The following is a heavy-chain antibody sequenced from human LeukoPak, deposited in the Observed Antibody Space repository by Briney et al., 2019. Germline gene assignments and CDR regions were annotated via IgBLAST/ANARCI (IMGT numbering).Heavy chain of an antibody. Sequence: PGGSLRLSCAASGFTFSSYAMHWVRQAPGKGLEWVAVISYDGSNKYYADSVKGRFTISRDNSKNTLYLQMNSLRAEDTAVYYCAKDSGFGNFDYWGQGTLVTVSS. D-gene: IGHD3-10*01. CDR2: ISYDGSNK. CDR3: AKDSGFGNFDY. J-gene: IGHJ4*02. CDR1: GFTFSSYA. V-gene: IGHV3-30*04.